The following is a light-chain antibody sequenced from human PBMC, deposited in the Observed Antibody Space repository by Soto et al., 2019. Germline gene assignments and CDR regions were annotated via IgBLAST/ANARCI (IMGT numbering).Light chain of an antibody. Sequence: QSVLTQPASVSGSPGQSITISCTGTSSDVGSYNLVSWYQQHPGKAPKLMIYEVSKRPSGVSNRFSGSKSGNTASLTISGLQAEDEAEYYCCSYAGSNDVFGTGTKLTVL. J-gene: IGLJ1*01. V-gene: IGLV2-23*02. CDR3: CSYAGSNDV. CDR2: EVS. CDR1: SSDVGSYNL.